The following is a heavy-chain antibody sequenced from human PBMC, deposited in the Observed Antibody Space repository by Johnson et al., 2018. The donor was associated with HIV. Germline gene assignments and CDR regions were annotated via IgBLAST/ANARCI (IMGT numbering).Heavy chain of an antibody. J-gene: IGHJ3*02. Sequence: VQVVESGGGLVQPGGSLRLSCAASGFTFSSYDMHWVRQATGKGLEWVSGIGTAGDTYYPGSVKGRFTISRENGQNSLYIQMNSLRAGDTAVYYRARGVATIGTMGDGFDIWGQGTMVTVSS. CDR2: IGTAGDT. V-gene: IGHV3-13*01. D-gene: IGHD5-12*01. CDR1: GFTFSSYD. CDR3: ARGVATIGTMGDGFDI.